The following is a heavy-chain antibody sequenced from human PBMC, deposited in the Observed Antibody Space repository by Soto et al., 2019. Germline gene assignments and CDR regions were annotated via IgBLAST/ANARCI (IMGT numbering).Heavy chain of an antibody. CDR2: MKKDGSER. J-gene: IGHJ4*02. Sequence: WGSLRICCASPGFTSGDYWTTWVRQAPGKGLEWVAHMKKDGSERYYVDSVKGRFAVSRDNTKNSLYLHMNSLRAEDTAVYYCAKLGSGYYTGRYFEYWGRGTLVTVSS. D-gene: IGHD3-3*01. CDR3: AKLGSGYYTGRYFEY. CDR1: GFTSGDYW. V-gene: IGHV3-7*03.